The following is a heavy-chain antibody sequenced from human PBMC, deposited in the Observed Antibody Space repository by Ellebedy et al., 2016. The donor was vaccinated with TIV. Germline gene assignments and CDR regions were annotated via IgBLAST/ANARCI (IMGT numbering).Heavy chain of an antibody. V-gene: IGHV3-30*04. CDR1: GFTFSSYA. CDR3: ARPDHCGNSNYYYMDV. D-gene: IGHD4-23*01. Sequence: GESLKISCAASGFTFSSYAMYWVRQAPGKGLEWVAFISFDRSDKYSADTVKGRFTISRDNSKNTVYLQMNSLRAEDTAVYYCARPDHCGNSNYYYMDVWGKGTTVTVSS. J-gene: IGHJ6*03. CDR2: ISFDRSDK.